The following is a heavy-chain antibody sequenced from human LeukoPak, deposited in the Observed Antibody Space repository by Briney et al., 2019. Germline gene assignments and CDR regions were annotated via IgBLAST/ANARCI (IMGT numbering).Heavy chain of an antibody. CDR1: AFTFSSYW. D-gene: IGHD4-11*01. V-gene: IGHV3-7*03. J-gene: IGHJ4*02. Sequence: GGSLRLSCEASAFTFSSYWMSWVRQAPGRGLEGVANIKQDGSEKYYVDSVKGRFTISRDNSRYSLYLQMNSLRAEDSALYYCAKPDCSQDYFDYWGQGTLVTVSS. CDR3: AKPDCSQDYFDY. CDR2: IKQDGSEK.